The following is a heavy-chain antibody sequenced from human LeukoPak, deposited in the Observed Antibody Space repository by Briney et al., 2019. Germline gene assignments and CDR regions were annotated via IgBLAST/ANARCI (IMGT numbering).Heavy chain of an antibody. V-gene: IGHV3-30*18. CDR1: GFTFSNFG. CDR3: AKDLEEYYHDSSGYVGYFQH. CDR2: ISYDGSNK. Sequence: GGSLRLSCAASGFTFSNFGMHWVRQAPGKGLEWVAVISYDGSNKYYADSVKGRFTISRDKSKNTLFLQMNSLRAEDTAVYYCAKDLEEYYHDSSGYVGYFQHWGQGTLVTVSS. J-gene: IGHJ1*01. D-gene: IGHD3-22*01.